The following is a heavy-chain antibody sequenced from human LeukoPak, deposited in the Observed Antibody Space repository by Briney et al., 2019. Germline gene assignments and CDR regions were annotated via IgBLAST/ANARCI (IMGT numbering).Heavy chain of an antibody. Sequence: GESLKISCKGSGYSFTSYWIGWVRQMPGKGLEWMGIIYPGDSDTRYSPSFQGQVTISADKSISTAYLQWSRLKASDTAMYYCARLLGYCSSTSCYLLYNWFGPWGQGTLVTVSS. D-gene: IGHD2-2*01. V-gene: IGHV5-51*01. CDR2: IYPGDSDT. CDR3: ARLLGYCSSTSCYLLYNWFGP. CDR1: GYSFTSYW. J-gene: IGHJ5*02.